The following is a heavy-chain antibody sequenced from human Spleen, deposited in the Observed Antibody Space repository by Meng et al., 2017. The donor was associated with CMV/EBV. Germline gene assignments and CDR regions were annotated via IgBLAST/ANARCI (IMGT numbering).Heavy chain of an antibody. D-gene: IGHD1-1*01. CDR3: AGPDDMGSSPHDPFDI. CDR1: GASISANY. V-gene: IGHV4-59*01. Sequence: SETLSLTCTVSGASISANYWSWSRRPPGKGLEYIGSISYTGYIEYNPSLKGRVAISLDTSKNQFSLKLASVTAADTAMYYCAGPDDMGSSPHDPFDIWGRGTMVTVSS. J-gene: IGHJ3*02. CDR2: ISYTGYI.